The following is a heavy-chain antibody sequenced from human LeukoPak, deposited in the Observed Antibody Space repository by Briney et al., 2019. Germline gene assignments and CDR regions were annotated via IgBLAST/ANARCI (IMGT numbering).Heavy chain of an antibody. CDR1: GFTFSSYW. Sequence: PGGSLRLSCAASGFTFSSYWMSWVRQAPGKGLEWVANIKQDGSEKYYVDSVKGRFTISRDNAKNSLYLRMNSLRAEDTAVYYCARHIVVVPAAPKPMDVWGKGTTVTVSS. V-gene: IGHV3-7*01. J-gene: IGHJ6*03. CDR3: ARHIVVVPAAPKPMDV. D-gene: IGHD2-2*01. CDR2: IKQDGSEK.